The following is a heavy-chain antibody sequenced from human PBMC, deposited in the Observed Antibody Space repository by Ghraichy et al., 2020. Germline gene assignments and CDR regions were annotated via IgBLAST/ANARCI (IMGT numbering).Heavy chain of an antibody. D-gene: IGHD2-15*01. V-gene: IGHV4-39*01. CDR2: IYYSGST. Sequence: SETLSLTCTVSGGSISSSSYYWGWIRQPPGKGLEWIGSIYYSGSTYYNPSLKSRVTISVDTSKNQFSLKLSSVTAADTAVYYCARLVAEAFDIWGQGTMVTVSS. CDR3: ARLVAEAFDI. J-gene: IGHJ3*02. CDR1: GGSISSSSYY.